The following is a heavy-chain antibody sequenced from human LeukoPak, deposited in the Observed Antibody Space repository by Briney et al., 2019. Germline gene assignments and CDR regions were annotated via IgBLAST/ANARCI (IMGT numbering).Heavy chain of an antibody. D-gene: IGHD1-26*01. J-gene: IGHJ4*02. CDR3: AKWLYSGKYWTGKDYFDY. V-gene: IGHV3-30*18. CDR1: GFTFSNYA. CDR2: ISHDGSNK. Sequence: PGRSLRLSCAASGFTFSNYAMHWVRQAPGKGLEWVAVISHDGSNKYYADSVKGRFTISRDNSKNTLYLQMDSLRVEDTAVYYCAKWLYSGKYWTGKDYFDYWGQGTLVTVSS.